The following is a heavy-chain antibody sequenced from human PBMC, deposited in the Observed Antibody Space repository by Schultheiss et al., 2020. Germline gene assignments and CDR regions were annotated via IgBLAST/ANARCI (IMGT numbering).Heavy chain of an antibody. CDR1: GFTFSSYG. CDR2: ISYDGSNK. Sequence: GGSLRLSCAASGFTFSSYGMHWVRQAPGKGLEWVAVISYDGSNKYYADSVKGRFTISRDNSKNTLYLQMNSLRAEDTAVYYCASQRPVRIAVAGLDYWGQGTLVTVSS. CDR3: ASQRPVRIAVAGLDY. D-gene: IGHD6-19*01. J-gene: IGHJ4*02. V-gene: IGHV3-30*03.